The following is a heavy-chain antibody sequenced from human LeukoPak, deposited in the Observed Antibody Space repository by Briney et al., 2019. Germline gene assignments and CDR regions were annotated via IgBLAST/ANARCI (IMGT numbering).Heavy chain of an antibody. CDR2: IYNSGTT. CDR1: GGSISSYY. J-gene: IGHJ6*04. D-gene: IGHD7-27*01. CDR3: ARGPPYAPGVLDV. Sequence: PSETLSLTCTVSGGSISSYYWSWVRQPPGKGLEWIGRIYNSGTTNYNPSLKSRVTILVDTSKNLFSLKLPSVTAADTAVYFCARGPPYAPGVLDVWGKGTTVTISS. V-gene: IGHV4-59*08.